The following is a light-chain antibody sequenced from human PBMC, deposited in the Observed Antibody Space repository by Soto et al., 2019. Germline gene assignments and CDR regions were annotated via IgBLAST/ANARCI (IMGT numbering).Light chain of an antibody. CDR3: QQCGSSPWT. CDR1: QTVSSS. V-gene: IGKV3-11*01. Sequence: EIVLTQSPATLSLSPGERATLSCRASQTVSSSLAWYQQKPGQAPRLLIYEASNRATGIPARFSGSGSGADFTLTISSLEPEDFAVYYCQQCGSSPWTFGQGTTVEIK. J-gene: IGKJ1*01. CDR2: EAS.